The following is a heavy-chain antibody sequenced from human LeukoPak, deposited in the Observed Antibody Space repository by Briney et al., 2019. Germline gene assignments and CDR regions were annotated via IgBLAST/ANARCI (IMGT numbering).Heavy chain of an antibody. J-gene: IGHJ5*02. D-gene: IGHD2-15*01. CDR3: AKAPGLVANNWFDP. V-gene: IGHV3-23*01. Sequence: GGSLRLSCAASGFSFSSYWMHWVRQAPGKGLEWVSAISGSGGSTYYADSVKGRFTISRDNSKNTLYLQMNSLRAEDTAVYYCAKAPGLVANNWFDPWGQGTLVTVSS. CDR1: GFSFSSYW. CDR2: ISGSGGST.